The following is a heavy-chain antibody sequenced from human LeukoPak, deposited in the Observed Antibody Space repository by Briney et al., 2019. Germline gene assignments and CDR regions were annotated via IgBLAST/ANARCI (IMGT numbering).Heavy chain of an antibody. Sequence: PGGSLRLSCAASGFTFDDYGMSWVRQAPGKGLEWVSGINWNGGSTGYADSVKGRFTISRDNAKNSPYLQMNSLRAEDTALYYCARWHYYDSSGYYGGYYFDYWGQGTLVTVSS. V-gene: IGHV3-20*04. D-gene: IGHD3-22*01. CDR1: GFTFDDYG. CDR3: ARWHYYDSSGYYGGYYFDY. J-gene: IGHJ4*02. CDR2: INWNGGST.